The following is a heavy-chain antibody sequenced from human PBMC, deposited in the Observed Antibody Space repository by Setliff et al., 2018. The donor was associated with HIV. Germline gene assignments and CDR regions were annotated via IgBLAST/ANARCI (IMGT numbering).Heavy chain of an antibody. V-gene: IGHV1-2*06. CDR2: INPNSGGT. J-gene: IGHJ6*03. D-gene: IGHD3-22*01. CDR3: ARNYYDSSGYRHYYCYYYMDV. CDR1: GYTFTGYY. Sequence: ASVKVSCKASGYTFTGYYMHWVRQAPGQGLEWMGRINPNSGGTNYAQKFQGRVTMTRDTSISTAYMELSRLRSDDTAVYYCARNYYDSSGYRHYYCYYYMDVWGKGTTVTVSS.